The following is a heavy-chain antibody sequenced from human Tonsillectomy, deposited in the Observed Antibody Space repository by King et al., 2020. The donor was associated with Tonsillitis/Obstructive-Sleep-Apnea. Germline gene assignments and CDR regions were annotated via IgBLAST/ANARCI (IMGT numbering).Heavy chain of an antibody. CDR2: VSHSGST. Sequence: QLQESGPGLVKPSETLSLTCTVSGGSFSSYYWNWIRQSPGKGLEWVGYVSHSGSTNYNPSLKSRVTISVDTSKNQFSLRLSSVTAADTAVYFCATDRAALDSLDFWGQGTLVTVSS. J-gene: IGHJ4*02. CDR1: GGSFSSYY. V-gene: IGHV4-59*01. CDR3: ATDRAALDSLDF. D-gene: IGHD6-25*01.